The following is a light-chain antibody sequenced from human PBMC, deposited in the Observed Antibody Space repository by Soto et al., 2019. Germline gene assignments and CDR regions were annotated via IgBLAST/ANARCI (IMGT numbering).Light chain of an antibody. CDR1: SSNIGSNT. CDR3: QSYDNSLRAVL. Sequence: QAVVTQPPSASGTPGQRVTISCSGSSSNIGSNTVNWYQQLPGTAPKLLIYSNNQRPSGVPDRFSGSKSDTSASLAITGLQAEDEADYYCQSYDNSLRAVLFGGGTKLTVL. CDR2: SNN. V-gene: IGLV1-44*01. J-gene: IGLJ2*01.